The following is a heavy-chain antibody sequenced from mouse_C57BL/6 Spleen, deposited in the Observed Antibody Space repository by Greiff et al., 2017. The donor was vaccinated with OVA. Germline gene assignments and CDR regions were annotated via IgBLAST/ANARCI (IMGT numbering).Heavy chain of an antibody. V-gene: IGHV14-4*01. Sequence: VQLKESGAELVRPGASVKLSCTASGFNIKDDYMHWVKQRPEQGLEWLGWIDPGNGDTEYASQFQGKATITADTSSNTAYLQLSSLTSEDTAVYYCTDSSGHEGYFDYWGQGTTLTVSS. CDR2: IDPGNGDT. D-gene: IGHD3-2*02. CDR1: GFNIKDDY. J-gene: IGHJ2*01. CDR3: TDSSGHEGYFDY.